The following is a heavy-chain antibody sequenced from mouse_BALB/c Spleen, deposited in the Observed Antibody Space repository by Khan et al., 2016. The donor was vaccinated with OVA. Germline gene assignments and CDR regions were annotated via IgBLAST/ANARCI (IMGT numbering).Heavy chain of an antibody. J-gene: IGHJ2*01. CDR1: GYTFTDHY. CDR3: ARMDTTSFDF. CDR2: IYPGSGNT. Sequence: VQLQQSGADLARPGASVKLCCKASGYTFTDHYITWVKQKTGQGLEWTGEIYPGSGNTYYNENSKGKASLTADKSSNTAYKPHSSLTSAALAVYFRARMDTTSFDFWGQGTTLTVAS. V-gene: IGHV1-77*01. D-gene: IGHD2-3*01.